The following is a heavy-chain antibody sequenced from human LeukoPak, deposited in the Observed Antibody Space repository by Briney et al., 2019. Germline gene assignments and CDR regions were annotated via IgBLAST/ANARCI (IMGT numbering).Heavy chain of an antibody. J-gene: IGHJ4*02. V-gene: IGHV3-23*01. Sequence: PGGSLRLSCGASGFTLENYAINWVRQAPGKGLEWVSAISNSEVSSITESGDGTYHADSVKGRFTISRDSSKNTVSLQMNSLRAEDTAVYHCAKRMGPSIAAADLDYWGQGTLVIVSS. D-gene: IGHD6-13*01. CDR1: GFTLENYA. CDR3: AKRMGPSIAAADLDY. CDR2: ISNSEVSSITESGDGT.